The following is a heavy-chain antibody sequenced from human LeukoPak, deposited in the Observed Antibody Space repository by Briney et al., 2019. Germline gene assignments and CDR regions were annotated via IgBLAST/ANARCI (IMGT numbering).Heavy chain of an antibody. CDR3: ARAHDSSGYYTNDAFDI. CDR2: ISAYNGNT. Sequence: ASVKVSCKASGYTFTGYYMHWVRQAPGQGLEWMGWISAYNGNTNYAQKLQGRVTMTTDTSTSTAYMELRSLRSDDTAVYYCARAHDSSGYYTNDAFDIWGQGTMVTVSS. CDR1: GYTFTGYY. J-gene: IGHJ3*02. V-gene: IGHV1-18*04. D-gene: IGHD3-22*01.